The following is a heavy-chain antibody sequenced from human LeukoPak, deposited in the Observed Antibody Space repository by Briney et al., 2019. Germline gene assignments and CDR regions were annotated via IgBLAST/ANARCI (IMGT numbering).Heavy chain of an antibody. CDR1: GYTFTGYY. CDR2: IRSKANSYAT. CDR3: TRDYDFWRI. Sequence: GASVKVSCKASGYTFTGYYIHWVRQAPGQGLEWVGRIRSKANSYATAYAASVKGRFTISRDDSKNTAYLQMNSLKTEDTAVYYCTRDYDFWRIWGQGTMVTVSS. J-gene: IGHJ3*02. V-gene: IGHV3-73*01. D-gene: IGHD3-3*01.